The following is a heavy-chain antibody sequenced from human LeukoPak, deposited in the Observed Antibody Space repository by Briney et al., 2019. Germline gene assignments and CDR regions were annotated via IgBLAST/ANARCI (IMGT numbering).Heavy chain of an antibody. V-gene: IGHV4-59*12. Sequence: SETLSLTCTVSGGSISSYYWSWIRQPPGKGLEWIGYIYYSGSTNYNPSLKSRVTISVDTSKNQFSLKLSSVTAADTAVYYCARDYCSGGTCYSLNAFDIWGQGTMVTVS. CDR1: GGSISSYY. CDR3: ARDYCSGGTCYSLNAFDI. J-gene: IGHJ3*02. D-gene: IGHD2-15*01. CDR2: IYYSGST.